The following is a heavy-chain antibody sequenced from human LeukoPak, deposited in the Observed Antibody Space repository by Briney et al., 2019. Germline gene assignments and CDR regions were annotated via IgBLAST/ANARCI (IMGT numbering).Heavy chain of an antibody. CDR1: GFTFSSHS. CDR2: ISSSSSTI. J-gene: IGHJ4*02. CDR3: ARDPRQWLAPFDY. D-gene: IGHD6-19*01. Sequence: GGSLRLSCAASGFTFSSHSVNWVRQAPGKGLEWVSYISSSSSTIYYADSVKGRFTISRDNAKNSLYLQMNSLRAEDTAVYYCARDPRQWLAPFDYWGQGTLVTVSS. V-gene: IGHV3-48*01.